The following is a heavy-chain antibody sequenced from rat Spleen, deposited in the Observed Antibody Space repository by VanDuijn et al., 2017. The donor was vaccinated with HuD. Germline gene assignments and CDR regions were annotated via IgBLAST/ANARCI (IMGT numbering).Heavy chain of an antibody. V-gene: IGHV5-25*01. Sequence: EVQLVESGGGLVQPGRSMKLSCAASGFTFSNYYMAWVRQAPTKGLEWVASISTGGGNTHYRDSVKGRFTISRDNAKTTLYLHMDSLRSEDTATYYCAKRTTGLFDYWGQGVMVTVSS. J-gene: IGHJ2*01. CDR1: GFTFSNYY. CDR2: ISTGGGNT. D-gene: IGHD4-1*01. CDR3: AKRTTGLFDY.